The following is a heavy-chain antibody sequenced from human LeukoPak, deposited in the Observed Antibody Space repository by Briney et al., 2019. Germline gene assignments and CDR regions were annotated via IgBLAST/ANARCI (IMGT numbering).Heavy chain of an antibody. CDR2: TYYSGST. CDR3: ARAWSSGWGP. J-gene: IGHJ5*02. V-gene: IGHV4-59*01. D-gene: IGHD6-19*01. Sequence: PSETLSLTCTVSGGSISSYYWSWIRQPPGKGLEWIGYTYYSGSTNYNPSLKSRVTISVDTSKNQFSLKLSSVTAADTAVYYCARAWSSGWGPWGQGTLVTVSS. CDR1: GGSISSYY.